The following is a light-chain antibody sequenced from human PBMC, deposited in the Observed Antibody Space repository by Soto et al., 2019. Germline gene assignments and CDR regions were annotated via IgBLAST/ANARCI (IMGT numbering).Light chain of an antibody. CDR3: QQFGSSIPHT. CDR2: GAS. Sequence: EIVMTQSPGPLSLSPGERATISCRASQVIGSRYLAWYHQKSGQAPRLLIYGASCRATGIPDRFSGSGSGTEFTLTISRLEPEDFGVYYCQQFGSSIPHTFGQGTKLEIK. V-gene: IGKV3-20*01. CDR1: QVIGSRY. J-gene: IGKJ2*01.